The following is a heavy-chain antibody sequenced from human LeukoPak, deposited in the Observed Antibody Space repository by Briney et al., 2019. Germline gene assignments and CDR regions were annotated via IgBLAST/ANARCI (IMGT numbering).Heavy chain of an antibody. Sequence: GGSLRLSCAASGFTFSSHTMSWVRQTPGKGLDWVSGISDSGGITYYGDSVKGRFTITRDNSKNTLHLQMNSLRAEDTAVYYCAKDLRTLDAFDIWGQGTMVTVSS. V-gene: IGHV3-23*01. D-gene: IGHD1-1*01. CDR3: AKDLRTLDAFDI. CDR1: GFTFSSHT. J-gene: IGHJ3*02. CDR2: ISDSGGIT.